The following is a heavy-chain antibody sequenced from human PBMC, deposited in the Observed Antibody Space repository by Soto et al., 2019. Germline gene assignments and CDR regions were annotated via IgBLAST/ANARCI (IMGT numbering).Heavy chain of an antibody. CDR2: MNPNSGNT. Sequence: ASVKVSCKASGYTFTSYDINWVRQATGQGLEWMGWMNPNSGNTGYAQKFQGRVTMTRNTSISTAYMELSSLRSEDTAVYYCARVGLELRRYYYYMDVWGKGTTVTVSS. V-gene: IGHV1-8*01. D-gene: IGHD1-7*01. CDR3: ARVGLELRRYYYYMDV. CDR1: GYTFTSYD. J-gene: IGHJ6*03.